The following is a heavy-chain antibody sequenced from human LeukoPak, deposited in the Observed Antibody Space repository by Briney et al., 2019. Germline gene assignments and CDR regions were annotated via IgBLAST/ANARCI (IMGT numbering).Heavy chain of an antibody. CDR1: GYTFTGYY. J-gene: IGHJ4*02. V-gene: IGHV1-2*06. CDR2: INPNSGGT. Sequence: ASVKVSCKASGYTFTGYYMHWVRQAPGQGLEWIGRINPNSGGTNYAQKFQGRVTMTRGTSISTAYMELSRLRSDDTAVYYCARLLSVFCVDYWGQGTLVTVSS. CDR3: ARLLSVFCVDY. D-gene: IGHD2/OR15-2a*01.